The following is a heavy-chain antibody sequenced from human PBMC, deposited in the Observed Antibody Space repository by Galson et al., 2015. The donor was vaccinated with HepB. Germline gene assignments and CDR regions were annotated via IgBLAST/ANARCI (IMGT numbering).Heavy chain of an antibody. V-gene: IGHV3-23*01. J-gene: IGHJ4*02. Sequence: SLRLSCAASGFTFSNHAMSWVRQTPGKGLEWVSGLSGSGARAYYADSVKGRFTISRDNSKNTLYLQMNTLRAADTAVYYCAKDQFYDSTGYYPSYFDYWGQGTLVTVSS. D-gene: IGHD3-22*01. CDR3: AKDQFYDSTGYYPSYFDY. CDR2: LSGSGARA. CDR1: GFTFSNHA.